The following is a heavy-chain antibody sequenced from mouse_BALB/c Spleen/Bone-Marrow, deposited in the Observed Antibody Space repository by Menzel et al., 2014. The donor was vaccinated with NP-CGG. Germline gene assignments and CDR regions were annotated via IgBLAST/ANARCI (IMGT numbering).Heavy chain of an antibody. V-gene: IGHV2-2*02. CDR3: ARRGDGYYDWFAY. CDR1: GFSLTSYG. J-gene: IGHJ3*01. D-gene: IGHD2-3*01. Sequence: QVQLQQPGPGLVQPSQSLSITCTVSGFSLTSYGVHWVRQSPGKGLEWLGVIWSGGSTDYNAAFISRLSISKDNSKSQVFFKMNSLQANDTAIYYCARRGDGYYDWFAYWGQGTLVTVSA. CDR2: IWSGGST.